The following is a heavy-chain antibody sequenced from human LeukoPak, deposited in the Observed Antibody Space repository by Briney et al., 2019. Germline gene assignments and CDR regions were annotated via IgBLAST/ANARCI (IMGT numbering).Heavy chain of an antibody. V-gene: IGHV1-2*02. CDR3: ARDSGWFGELLYFDH. Sequence: ASVKVSCKASGYTFTGYYIHWVRQAPGQGLEWMGWINLNSGDTNYAQKFQGRVTMTRDMSITTAYMELSRLRSDDTAVYYRARDSGWFGELLYFDHWGQGTLVTVSS. J-gene: IGHJ4*02. D-gene: IGHD3-10*01. CDR2: INLNSGDT. CDR1: GYTFTGYY.